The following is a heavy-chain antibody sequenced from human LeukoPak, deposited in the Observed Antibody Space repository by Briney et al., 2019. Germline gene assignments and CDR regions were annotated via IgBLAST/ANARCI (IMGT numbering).Heavy chain of an antibody. D-gene: IGHD3-22*01. V-gene: IGHV3-7*01. Sequence: HPGGSLILSCEGSGFTFSNYWMGWVRQAPGKGLQWVANIKTDGSEKYYVDSVKGRFTISRDNAKNSLYLQMNSLRAEDTAVYYCATYSSLNRREFQYWGQGTLLTVSS. J-gene: IGHJ1*01. CDR2: IKTDGSEK. CDR3: ATYSSLNRREFQY. CDR1: GFTFSNYW.